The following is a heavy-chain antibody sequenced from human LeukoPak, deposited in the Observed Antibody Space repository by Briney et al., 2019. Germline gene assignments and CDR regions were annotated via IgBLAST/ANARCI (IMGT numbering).Heavy chain of an antibody. J-gene: IGHJ5*02. V-gene: IGHV3-30-3*01. CDR2: ISYDGSNK. D-gene: IGHD3-16*01. CDR3: ARDLAPDLVNWFDP. Sequence: GGSLRLSCAASGFTFSSYAMHWVRQAPGKGLEWVAVISYDGSNKYYADSVKGRFTISRDNSKNTLYLQMNSLRAEDTAVYYCARDLAPDLVNWFDPWGQGTLVTVSS. CDR1: GFTFSSYA.